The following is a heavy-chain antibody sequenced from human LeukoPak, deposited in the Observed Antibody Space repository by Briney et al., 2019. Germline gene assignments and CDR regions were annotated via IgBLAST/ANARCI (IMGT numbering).Heavy chain of an antibody. Sequence: AGGSLRLSCAASGFTFSSYGMHWVRQAPGKGLEWVAVISYGGSNKYYADSVKGRFTISRDNSKNTLYLQMNSLRAEDTAVYYCAKVDCSGGSCYHRQYYFDYWGQGTLVTVSS. V-gene: IGHV3-30*18. CDR3: AKVDCSGGSCYHRQYYFDY. J-gene: IGHJ4*02. CDR1: GFTFSSYG. D-gene: IGHD2-15*01. CDR2: ISYGGSNK.